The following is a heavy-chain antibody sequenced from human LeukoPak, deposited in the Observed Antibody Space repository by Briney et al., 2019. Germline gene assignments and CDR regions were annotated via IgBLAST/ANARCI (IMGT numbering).Heavy chain of an antibody. J-gene: IGHJ6*04. CDR3: AELGITMIGGV. CDR2: ISGTSTFI. Sequence: GGSLRLSCAASGFTFSSYEMNWVRQAPGKGLEWVSYISGTSTFIYYSPSVKGRFTISRDNAKNSVYLQMNSLRAEDTAVYYCAELGITMIGGVWGKGTTVTISS. V-gene: IGHV3-48*03. CDR1: GFTFSSYE. D-gene: IGHD3-10*02.